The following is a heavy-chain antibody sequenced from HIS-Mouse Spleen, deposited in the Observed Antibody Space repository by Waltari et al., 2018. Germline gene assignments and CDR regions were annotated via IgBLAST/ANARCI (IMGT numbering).Heavy chain of an antibody. CDR2: ISYCGSNK. D-gene: IGHD3-10*01. CDR3: EGVYGSGSYYFDY. V-gene: IGHV3-30*03. Sequence: QVQLVESGGGVVQPGRSLRLSCAASGFTFSSYGMHWVRQAPGKGLGWVAVISYCGSNKYYADSVKGRFTISRDNSKNTLYLQMNSLRAEDTAVYYCEGVYGSGSYYFDYWGQGTLVTVSS. CDR1: GFTFSSYG. J-gene: IGHJ4*02.